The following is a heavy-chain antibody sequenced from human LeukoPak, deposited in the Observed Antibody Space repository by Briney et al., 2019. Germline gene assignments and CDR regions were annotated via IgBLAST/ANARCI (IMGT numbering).Heavy chain of an antibody. CDR1: GFTFSSYT. V-gene: IGHV3-64D*09. CDR3: ARGGVVGVDY. CDR2: ISSNGGST. Sequence: GGSLRLSCSASGFTFSSYTMHWVRQAPGKGLEYVSAISSNGGSTYYADSVKGRFTISRDNSKNTLYLQMSSLRAEDTAVYYCARGGVVGVDYWGQGTLVTVSS. D-gene: IGHD3-22*01. J-gene: IGHJ4*02.